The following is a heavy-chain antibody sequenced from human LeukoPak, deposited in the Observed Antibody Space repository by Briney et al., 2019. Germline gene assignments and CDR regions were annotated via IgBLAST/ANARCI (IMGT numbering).Heavy chain of an antibody. CDR1: GFTFSSYA. CDR2: ISGSGGNT. CDR3: AKLLGIGDWFDP. Sequence: GGSLRLSCSASGFTFSSYAMSWVRQAPGKGLEWVSAISGSGGNTYYADSVKGRFTISRDNSKNTLYLQMNSLRAEDTAVYYCAKLLGIGDWFDPWGQGTLVTVSS. V-gene: IGHV3-23*01. J-gene: IGHJ5*02. D-gene: IGHD2-21*01.